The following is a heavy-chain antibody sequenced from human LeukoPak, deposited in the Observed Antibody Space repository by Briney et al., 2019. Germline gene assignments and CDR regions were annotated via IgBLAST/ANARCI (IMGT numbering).Heavy chain of an antibody. J-gene: IGHJ4*02. V-gene: IGHV1-2*06. CDR1: GYTFTGYY. D-gene: IGHD1-26*01. CDR2: INPNSGGT. CDR3: ARAVIVGATPFDY. Sequence: GASVKASCKASGYTFTGYYMHWVRQAPGQGLEWMGRINPNSGGTNYAQKFQGRVTMTRDTSISTAYMELSRLRSDDTAVYYCARAVIVGATPFDYWGQGTLVTVSS.